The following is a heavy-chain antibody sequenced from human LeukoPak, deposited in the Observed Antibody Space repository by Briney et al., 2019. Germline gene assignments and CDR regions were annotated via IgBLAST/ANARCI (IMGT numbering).Heavy chain of an antibody. CDR1: GYSISSGYY. CDR2: IYHSGST. V-gene: IGHV4-38-2*01. Sequence: SSETLSLTCAVPGYSISSGYYWGWIRQPPGKGLERIGIIYHSGSTYYNPSLKSRVTISVDTSKNQFSLKLSSVTAADTAVYYCASALNYYYGMDAWGKGATVTVSS. J-gene: IGHJ6*04. CDR3: ASALNYYYGMDA.